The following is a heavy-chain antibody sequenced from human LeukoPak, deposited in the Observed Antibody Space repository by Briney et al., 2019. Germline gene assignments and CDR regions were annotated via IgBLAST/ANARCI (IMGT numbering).Heavy chain of an antibody. J-gene: IGHJ4*02. CDR2: ISYDGSNK. V-gene: IGHV3-30-3*01. D-gene: IGHD3-16*02. CDR1: GFTFSSYA. Sequence: GGSLRLSCAAPGFTFSSYAMHWVRQAPGKGLEWVAVISYDGSNKYYADSVKGRLTISRDNSKNTLYLQMNSLRAEDTAVYYCARDLGLRLGELSYKEDYWGQGTLVTVSS. CDR3: ARDLGLRLGELSYKEDY.